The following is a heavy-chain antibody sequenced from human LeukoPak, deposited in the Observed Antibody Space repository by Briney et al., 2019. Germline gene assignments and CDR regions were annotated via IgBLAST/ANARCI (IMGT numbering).Heavy chain of an antibody. CDR1: GFTFSSYW. CDR3: ARPPPAWHNAFDI. V-gene: IGHV3-74*01. Sequence: GGSLRLSCAASGFTFSSYWMHWVRQAPGKGLVWVSRINSDGSTTRYADSVKGRFTISRNNAKNTLYLQMNSLRAEDTAVYYCARPPPAWHNAFDIWGQGTMVTVSS. J-gene: IGHJ3*02. CDR2: INSDGSTT.